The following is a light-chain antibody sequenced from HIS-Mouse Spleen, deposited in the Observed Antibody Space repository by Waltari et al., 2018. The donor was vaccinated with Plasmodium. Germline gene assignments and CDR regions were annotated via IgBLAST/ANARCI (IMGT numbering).Light chain of an antibody. CDR3: AAWDDSLNGYV. V-gene: IGLV1-44*01. Sequence: QSVLTQPPSASGTPGQRVTIPCSGSSPTLGSNPVTRYQQLPGPAPKLLIYTHNQRPSGVPDRFSGSKSGTSASLAISGLQSEDEADYYCAAWDDSLNGYVFGTGTKVTVL. CDR1: SPTLGSNP. J-gene: IGLJ1*01. CDR2: THN.